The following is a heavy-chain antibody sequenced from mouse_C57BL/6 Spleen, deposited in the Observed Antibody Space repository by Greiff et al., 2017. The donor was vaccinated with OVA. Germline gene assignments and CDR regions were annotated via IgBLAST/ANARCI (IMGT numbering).Heavy chain of an antibody. CDR2: ISDGGSYT. D-gene: IGHD1-1*01. V-gene: IGHV5-4*01. J-gene: IGHJ4*01. Sequence: EVQLVESGGGLVKPGGSLKLSCAASGFTFSSYAMSWVRQTPEKRLEWVATISDGGSYTYYPDNVKGRFTISRDNAKNNLYLQMSHLKSEDTAMYYCARERDYYGSSRYYAMDYWGQGTSVTVSS. CDR3: ARERDYYGSSRYYAMDY. CDR1: GFTFSSYA.